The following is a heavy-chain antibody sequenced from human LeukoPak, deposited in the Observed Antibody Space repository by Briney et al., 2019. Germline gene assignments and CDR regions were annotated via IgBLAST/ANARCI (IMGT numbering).Heavy chain of an antibody. CDR2: ITSSSDYI. V-gene: IGHV3-21*01. J-gene: IGHJ4*02. Sequence: GGSPRLSCAASGFTFSTYSINWVRQAPGKGLEWVSSITSSSDYIPYADSVKGRFTISRDNAKNSLYLQMNSLRAEDTAVYYCTNSDDYGDYWGQGTLVTVSS. CDR1: GFTFSTYS. CDR3: TNSDDYGDY.